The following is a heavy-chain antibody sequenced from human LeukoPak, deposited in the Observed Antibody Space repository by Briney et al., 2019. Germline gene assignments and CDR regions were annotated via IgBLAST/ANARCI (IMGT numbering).Heavy chain of an antibody. D-gene: IGHD5-18*01. CDR2: ISSSGSTI. CDR1: GFTFSSYA. Sequence: GGSLRLSCSASGFTFSSYAMHWVRQAPGKGLEWVSYISSSGSTIYYADSVKGRFTISRDNAKNSLYLQMNSLRAEDTAVYYCARVAGDTAIGVDYWGQGTLVTVSS. J-gene: IGHJ4*02. V-gene: IGHV3-48*03. CDR3: ARVAGDTAIGVDY.